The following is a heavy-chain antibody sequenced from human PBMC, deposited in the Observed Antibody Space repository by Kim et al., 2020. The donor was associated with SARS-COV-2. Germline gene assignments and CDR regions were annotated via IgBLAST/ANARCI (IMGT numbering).Heavy chain of an antibody. J-gene: IGHJ6*02. D-gene: IGHD2-21*02. V-gene: IGHV3-74*01. CDR2: INGDGSGT. CDR3: ARAVATASRSMDV. Sequence: GGSLRLSCAASGFTFSSYWMHWVRQAPGKGLVWVSRINGDGSGTNFADSVTGRFSISRDNAKNTLYLQMNSLRAEDTAVYYCARAVATASRSMDVWCQGTTVTVSS. CDR1: GFTFSSYW.